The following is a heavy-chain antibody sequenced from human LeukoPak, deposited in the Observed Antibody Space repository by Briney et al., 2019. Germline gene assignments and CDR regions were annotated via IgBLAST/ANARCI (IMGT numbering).Heavy chain of an antibody. J-gene: IGHJ4*02. CDR3: ASDMGYYTPYYFDY. Sequence: SETLSLTCTVSGGSISSYYWSWIRQPPGKGLEWIGYIYYSGSTNYNPSLKSRVTISVDTSKNQFSLKLSSVTAADTAVYYCASDMGYYTPYYFDYWGQGTLVTVTS. CDR1: GGSISSYY. D-gene: IGHD3-3*01. V-gene: IGHV4-59*01. CDR2: IYYSGST.